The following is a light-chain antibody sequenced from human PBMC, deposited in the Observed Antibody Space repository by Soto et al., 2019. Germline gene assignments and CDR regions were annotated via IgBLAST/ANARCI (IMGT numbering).Light chain of an antibody. CDR3: CSYAGSYTWV. V-gene: IGLV2-11*01. CDR1: NSDVGAYKF. J-gene: IGLJ1*01. CDR2: DVT. Sequence: QSVLTQPRSVSGSPGQSVTISCTGSNSDVGAYKFVSWLQHNPGEAPKVMIYDVTQRPSGVPDRFSGTKSGNTASLTISRLQAEDEADYYCCSYAGSYTWVFGRGTKVTV.